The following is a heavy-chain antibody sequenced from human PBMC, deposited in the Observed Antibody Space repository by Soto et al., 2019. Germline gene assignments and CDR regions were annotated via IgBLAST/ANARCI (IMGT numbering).Heavy chain of an antibody. J-gene: IGHJ4*02. D-gene: IGHD3-16*02. CDR1: GDTFTNYA. CDR3: ARDPSRRGNYRPFDY. V-gene: IGHV1-3*01. CDR2: INAGNGNT. Sequence: GASVKLSCKASGDTFTNYAMHWVRQAPGQRLEWMGWINAGNGNTKYSQKFQGRVTITRDTSASTAYMELSSLRSEDTAVYYCARDPSRRGNYRPFDYWGQGTLVTVSS.